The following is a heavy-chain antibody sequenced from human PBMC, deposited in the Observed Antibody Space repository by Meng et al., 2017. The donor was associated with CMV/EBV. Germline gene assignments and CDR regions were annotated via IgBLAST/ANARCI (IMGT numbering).Heavy chain of an antibody. V-gene: IGHV1-2*06. CDR1: GYTFTGYY. CDR2: INPNSGGT. CDR3: AVAVAPRGDAFDI. J-gene: IGHJ3*02. D-gene: IGHD6-19*01. Sequence: ASVKVSCKASGYTFTGYYMHWVRQAPGQGLEWMGRINPNSGGTNYAQKFQGRVTMTRDTSISTAYMELSRLGSDDTAVYYCAVAVAPRGDAFDIWGQGTMVTVSS.